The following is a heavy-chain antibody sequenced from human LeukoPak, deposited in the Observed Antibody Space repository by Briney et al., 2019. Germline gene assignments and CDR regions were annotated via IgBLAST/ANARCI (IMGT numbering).Heavy chain of an antibody. CDR1: GFTVSSNY. J-gene: IGHJ4*02. D-gene: IGHD1-26*01. CDR2: IYSGGST. Sequence: GGSLGLSCAASGFTVSSNYMSWVRQAPGKGLEWVSVIYSGGSTYYADSVKGRFTISRDNAKNSLYLQMNSLRAEDTAVHYCARSSGSPPFDYWGQGTLVTVSS. CDR3: ARSSGSPPFDY. V-gene: IGHV3-53*01.